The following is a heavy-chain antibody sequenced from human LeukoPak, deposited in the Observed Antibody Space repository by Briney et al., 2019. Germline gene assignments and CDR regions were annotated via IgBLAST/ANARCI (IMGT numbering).Heavy chain of an antibody. CDR3: TRALCINDVCEYFDP. J-gene: IGHJ5*02. CDR2: LSSITGYT. V-gene: IGHV4-61*02. D-gene: IGHD3/OR15-3a*01. CDR1: GASTNSGTYF. Sequence: SETLSLTCTVSGASTNSGTYFWTWIRQPAGKGLEWIGRLSSITGYTNYNPSLNRRATMSMDTSKNQFFLNLRSVTAADTAVYYCTRALCINDVCEYFDPWGRGTLVTVSS.